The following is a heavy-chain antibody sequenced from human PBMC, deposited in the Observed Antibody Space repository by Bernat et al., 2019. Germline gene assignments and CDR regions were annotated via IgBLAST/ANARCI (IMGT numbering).Heavy chain of an antibody. CDR1: GFTFSDYY. Sequence: QVQLVESGGGLVKPGGSLRLSCAASGFTFSDYYMSWIRQAPGKGLEWVSYISSSSSYTNYADSVKGRFTISRDNAKNSLYLQMNSLRAEDTAVYYCARDHEEGASSSCRKYYYYYGIDVWGQGTTVTVSS. J-gene: IGHJ6*02. D-gene: IGHD6-13*01. CDR3: ARDHEEGASSSCRKYYYYYGIDV. CDR2: ISSSSSYT. V-gene: IGHV3-11*06.